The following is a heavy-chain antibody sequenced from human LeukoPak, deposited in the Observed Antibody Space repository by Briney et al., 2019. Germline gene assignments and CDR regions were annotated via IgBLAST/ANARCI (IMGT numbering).Heavy chain of an antibody. CDR1: GGSISSYY. CDR3: ARKNGDPYDSSGYKHYYYYYMDV. Sequence: PSETLSLTCTVSGGSISSYYWSWIRQPAGKGLEWIGRIYTSGSTNYNPSLKSRVTMSVDTSKNQFSLKLSSVTAADTAVYYCARKNGDPYDSSGYKHYYYYYMDVWGKGTTVTVSS. CDR2: IYTSGST. J-gene: IGHJ6*03. V-gene: IGHV4-4*07. D-gene: IGHD3-22*01.